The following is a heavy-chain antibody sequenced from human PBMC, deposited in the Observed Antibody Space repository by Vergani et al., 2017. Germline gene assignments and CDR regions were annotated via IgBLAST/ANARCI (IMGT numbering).Heavy chain of an antibody. J-gene: IGHJ6*03. CDR1: GYTFTGYY. CDR3: ARRGICGYGHYYYYIDV. CDR2: INPNSGGT. Sequence: QVQLVQSGAEVKKPGASVKVSCKASGYTFTGYYMNWVRQAHGQGREGMGGINPNSGGTNYEQKFQGRVTMTRDTSISPAYMELSSLRSVDTAVYYCARRGICGYGHYYYYIDVWGKGTTVTVSS. V-gene: IGHV1-2*02. D-gene: IGHD5-12*01.